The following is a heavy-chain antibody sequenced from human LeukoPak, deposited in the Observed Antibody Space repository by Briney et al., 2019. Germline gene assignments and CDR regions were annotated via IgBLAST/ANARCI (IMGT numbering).Heavy chain of an antibody. Sequence: GGSLRLSCAASGFTFSSYTMNWVRQAPGKGLEWVSSISSSGTYIYSADSLKGRFTISRDNVKNSLYLQMNSLRAEDTALYYCARDEVMVASSPSYWFFALRGRGTLVTVSS. J-gene: IGHJ2*01. V-gene: IGHV3-21*01. D-gene: IGHD2-15*01. CDR3: ARDEVMVASSPSYWFFAL. CDR2: ISSSGTYI. CDR1: GFTFSSYT.